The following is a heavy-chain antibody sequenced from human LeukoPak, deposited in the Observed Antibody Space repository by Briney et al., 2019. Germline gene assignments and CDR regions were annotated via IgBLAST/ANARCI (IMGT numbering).Heavy chain of an antibody. CDR1: GFTFSSYG. D-gene: IGHD1-26*01. Sequence: PGGSLRLSCAASGFTFSSYGMHWVRQAPGKGLEWVAVISYDGSNKYYADSVKGRFTISRDNSKNTLYLQMNSLRAEDTAVYYCARVSVVGAQPTSGPEDYWGQGTLVTVSS. CDR3: ARVSVVGAQPTSGPEDY. J-gene: IGHJ4*02. V-gene: IGHV3-30*03. CDR2: ISYDGSNK.